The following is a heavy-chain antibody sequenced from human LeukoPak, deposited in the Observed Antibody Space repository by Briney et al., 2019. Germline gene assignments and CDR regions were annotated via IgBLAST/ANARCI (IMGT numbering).Heavy chain of an antibody. CDR3: ARDRYGDYALDY. V-gene: IGHV3-21*01. Sequence: GGLRLSCTASGFTFSSYGMIWVRQAPGKGLEWVSSISSSSSYIYYADSVKGRFTISRDNAKNSLYLQMNSLRAEDTAVYYCARDRYGDYALDYWGQGTLVTVSS. CDR2: ISSSSSYI. J-gene: IGHJ4*02. CDR1: GFTFSSYG. D-gene: IGHD4-17*01.